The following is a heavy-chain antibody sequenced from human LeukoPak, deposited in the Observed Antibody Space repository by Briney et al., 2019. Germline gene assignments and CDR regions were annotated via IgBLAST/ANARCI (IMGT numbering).Heavy chain of an antibody. CDR1: GGSIASAGYY. V-gene: IGHV4-31*03. CDR2: INYSGST. Sequence: SQTLSLTCTVPGGSIASAGYYWSWIRQHPGKGLEWIGYINYSGSTYYNPSLKSRVTISGDTSKNQFSLKLSSVTAADTAVYYCARGNSDGKREDYWGPGTLLTVSS. J-gene: IGHJ4*02. D-gene: IGHD2-15*01. CDR3: ARGNSDGKREDY.